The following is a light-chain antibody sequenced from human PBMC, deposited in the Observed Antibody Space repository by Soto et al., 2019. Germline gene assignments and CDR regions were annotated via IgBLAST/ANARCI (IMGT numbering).Light chain of an antibody. CDR3: QQYHNWPPYT. Sequence: EIVMTQSPATLSVSPGERATLSCRASQSVSSNLAWYQQKPGQAPRLRIYGASTRATGIPARFSGSGSETEFTLTIRSLQSEDFAVYYCQQYHNWPPYTFGQGTKLEIK. CDR1: QSVSSN. J-gene: IGKJ2*01. CDR2: GAS. V-gene: IGKV3-15*01.